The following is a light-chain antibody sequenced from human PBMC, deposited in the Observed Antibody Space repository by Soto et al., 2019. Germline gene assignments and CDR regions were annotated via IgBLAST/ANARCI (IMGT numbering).Light chain of an antibody. Sequence: DIQMTQSPSSLSASVGDRVTITCRASQSITIYLNWYQQQPGKDPRLLIYGASTLQTGVPSRFSGSGSMTDFTLTISDLQPEDFATYYCQQTYTAPRTFGQGTKVYI. CDR3: QQTYTAPRT. CDR1: QSITIY. J-gene: IGKJ1*01. CDR2: GAS. V-gene: IGKV1-39*01.